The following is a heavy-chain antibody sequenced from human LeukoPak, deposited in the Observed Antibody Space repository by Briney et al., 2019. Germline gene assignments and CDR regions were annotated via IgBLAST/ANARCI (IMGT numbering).Heavy chain of an antibody. CDR3: ARRDYYDSSGYSGFDY. D-gene: IGHD3-22*01. Sequence: GESLKISCKGSGYSFTSYWIGWVRQMPGKGLEWMGIIYPGDSDTRYSPSFQGQVTISVDKSINTAYLQWSSLKASDTAMYYCARRDYYDSSGYSGFDYWGQGTLVTVSS. CDR2: IYPGDSDT. J-gene: IGHJ4*02. V-gene: IGHV5-51*01. CDR1: GYSFTSYW.